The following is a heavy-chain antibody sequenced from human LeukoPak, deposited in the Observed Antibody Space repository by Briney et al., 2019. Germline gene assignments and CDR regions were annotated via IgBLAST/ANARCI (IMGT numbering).Heavy chain of an antibody. V-gene: IGHV4-34*01. D-gene: IGHD1-26*01. CDR1: GGSFGDFY. J-gene: IGHJ4*02. Sequence: PSETLSLTCAVSGGSFGDFYWSWIRQPPGKGLEWIGEINHSGYTNYYPSLKSRVTVSVDTSKNQFSLRLSSVTAADTAVYYCARDGGSYSDDWFGYWGQGTLVTVSS. CDR2: INHSGYT. CDR3: ARDGGSYSDDWFGY.